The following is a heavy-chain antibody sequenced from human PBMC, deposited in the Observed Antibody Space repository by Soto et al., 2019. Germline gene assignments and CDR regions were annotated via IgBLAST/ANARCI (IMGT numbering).Heavy chain of an antibody. J-gene: IGHJ5*02. D-gene: IGHD3-10*01. CDR3: ARGVGSGSYYNQYNWFDP. CDR1: GYTFTNYG. V-gene: IGHV1-18*01. Sequence: QVQLVQSGGEVKKPGASVKVSCKASGYTFTNYGISWVRQAPGQGLEWMGWINVYNGNTKYAQKVQGRVTMTTETSTSKAYMELRSLRSDDTAVYYCARGVGSGSYYNQYNWFDPWGQGTLVTVSS. CDR2: INVYNGNT.